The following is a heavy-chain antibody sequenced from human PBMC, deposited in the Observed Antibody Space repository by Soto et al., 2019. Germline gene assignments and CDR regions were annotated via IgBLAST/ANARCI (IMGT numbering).Heavy chain of an antibody. CDR2: IWYDGSNK. CDR3: ARGPLSRYYDPIIGFDY. Sequence: GWSLRLACAASGFTFSSYGMHWVRQAPGKGLEWVAVIWYDGSNKYYADSVKGRFTISRDNSKNTLYLHINSLRAEDTAVYYCARGPLSRYYDPIIGFDYILQANLVT. CDR1: GFTFSSYG. D-gene: IGHD3-22*01. V-gene: IGHV3-33*01. J-gene: IGHJ4*02.